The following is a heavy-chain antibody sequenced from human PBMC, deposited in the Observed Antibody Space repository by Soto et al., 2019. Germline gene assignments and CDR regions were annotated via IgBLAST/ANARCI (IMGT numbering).Heavy chain of an antibody. CDR1: GDSITNYH. CDR3: AGDIRSGSYRFDY. D-gene: IGHD1-26*01. J-gene: IGHJ4*02. CDR2: IFNSGST. V-gene: IGHV4-59*08. Sequence: PSETLSLTCTVSGDSITNYHWSWIRQSPEKGLEWIGYIFNSGSTAYNPSLKSRVTISADSSRNQFSLKLTSVTAADTAIYYCAGDIRSGSYRFDYWGQGTLVTVS.